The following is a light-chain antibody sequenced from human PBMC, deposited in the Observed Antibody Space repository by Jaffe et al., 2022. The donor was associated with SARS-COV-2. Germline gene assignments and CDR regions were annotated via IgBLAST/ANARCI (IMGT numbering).Light chain of an antibody. J-gene: IGKJ1*01. CDR3: QQSYSIPWT. CDR1: QSVSNY. V-gene: IGKV1-39*01. Sequence: DIQMTQSPSSLSASVGDRVTITCRASQSVSNYLNWYQQKPGNAPKLLIYSTSSLQSGVPSRFSVSGSGTDFTLTISSLQPEDAATYYCQQSYSIPWTFGQGTKVEIK. CDR2: STS.